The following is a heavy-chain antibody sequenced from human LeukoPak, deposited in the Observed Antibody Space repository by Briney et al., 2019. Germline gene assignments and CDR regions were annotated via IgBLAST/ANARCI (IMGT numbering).Heavy chain of an antibody. Sequence: GASVKVSCKVSGYTLTELSMHWVRQAPGKGLEWMGGFDPEDGETIYAQKFQGRVTMTEDTSTDTAYMGLSSLRSEDTAVYYCATPKSGAYYYGMDVWGQGTTVTVSS. J-gene: IGHJ6*02. D-gene: IGHD1-26*01. CDR3: ATPKSGAYYYGMDV. CDR2: FDPEDGET. V-gene: IGHV1-24*01. CDR1: GYTLTELS.